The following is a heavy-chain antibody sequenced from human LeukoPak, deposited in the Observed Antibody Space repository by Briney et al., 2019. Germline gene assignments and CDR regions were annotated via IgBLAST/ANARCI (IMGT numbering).Heavy chain of an antibody. CDR2: IKQDGSEK. V-gene: IGHV3-7*01. D-gene: IGHD3-22*01. CDR1: GFTFSSYW. Sequence: PGGSLRLSCAASGFTFSSYWMSWVRQAPGKGLEWVANIKQDGSEKYYVDSVKGRFTISRDNAKNSLYLQMNSLRAEDTAVYYCARDLHYYDSSGVYWGQGTLVTVSS. J-gene: IGHJ4*02. CDR3: ARDLHYYDSSGVY.